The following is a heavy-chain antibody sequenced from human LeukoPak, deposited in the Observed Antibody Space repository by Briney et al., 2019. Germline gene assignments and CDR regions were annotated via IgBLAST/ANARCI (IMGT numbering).Heavy chain of an antibody. V-gene: IGHV3-21*01. J-gene: IGHJ3*02. D-gene: IGHD3-10*01. Sequence: PGGSLRLSCAASGFTFSSYSMNWVRQAPGKGLEWVSSISSSSSYIYYADSVKGRFTISRDNAKNPLYLQMNSLRAEDTAVYYCARDSLPGPFGSDAFDIWGQGTMVTVSS. CDR3: ARDSLPGPFGSDAFDI. CDR1: GFTFSSYS. CDR2: ISSSSSYI.